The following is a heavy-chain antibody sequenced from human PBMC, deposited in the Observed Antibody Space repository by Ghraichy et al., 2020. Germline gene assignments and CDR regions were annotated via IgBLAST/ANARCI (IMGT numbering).Heavy chain of an antibody. V-gene: IGHV1-2*02. CDR2: INPNSGGT. CDR1: GYTFTGYY. Sequence: ASVKVSCKASGYTFTGYYMHWVRQAPGQGLEWMGWINPNSGGTNYAQKFQGRVTMTRDTSISTAYMELSRLRSDDTAVYYCARVVAVGATMSYDYWGQGTLVTVSS. J-gene: IGHJ4*02. D-gene: IGHD1-26*01. CDR3: ARVVAVGATMSYDY.